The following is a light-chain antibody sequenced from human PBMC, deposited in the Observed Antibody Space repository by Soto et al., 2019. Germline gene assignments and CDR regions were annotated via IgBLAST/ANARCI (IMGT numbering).Light chain of an antibody. J-gene: IGLJ2*01. CDR1: SSNIGAGYD. V-gene: IGLV1-40*01. Sequence: QSVLTQPPSVSGAPGQRVTISCTGSSSNIGAGYDVHWYQQLPGTAPKLLVYGNSNRPSGVPDRFSGYKSGSSASLAITGLQAEDEADYYCQSYDSSLSGYMVFGGGTKLTVL. CDR2: GNS. CDR3: QSYDSSLSGYMV.